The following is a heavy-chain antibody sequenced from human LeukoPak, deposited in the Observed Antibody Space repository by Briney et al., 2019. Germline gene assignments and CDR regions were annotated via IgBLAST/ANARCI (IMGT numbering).Heavy chain of an antibody. Sequence: PGGSLRLSCAASGFTFSSYSMSWVHQPPRKGLEWVSSIGGGVVDTYYADSVKGRFTISRDNSKNTLYLQMNSLRVEDTAVYYCAKDPPTAGTTFDNWGRGTLVTVSS. D-gene: IGHD1-1*01. CDR3: AKDPPTAGTTFDN. J-gene: IGHJ4*02. CDR1: GFTFSSYS. V-gene: IGHV3-23*01. CDR2: IGGGVVDT.